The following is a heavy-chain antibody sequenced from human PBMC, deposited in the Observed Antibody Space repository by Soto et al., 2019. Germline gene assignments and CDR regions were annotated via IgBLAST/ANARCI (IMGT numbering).Heavy chain of an antibody. D-gene: IGHD5-18*01. CDR1: GGSIISTRYY. J-gene: IGHJ5*02. CDR3: ARHNVDTAMPELGCFDP. CDR2: IYYSGST. V-gene: IGHV4-39*01. Sequence: SETLSLTCTVSGGSIISTRYYWVWIRQPPGKGLEWIGSIYYSGSTYYNPSLKSRVTISVDTSKNQFSLKLSSVTAADTAVYYCARHNVDTAMPELGCFDPWGQGTLVTVSS.